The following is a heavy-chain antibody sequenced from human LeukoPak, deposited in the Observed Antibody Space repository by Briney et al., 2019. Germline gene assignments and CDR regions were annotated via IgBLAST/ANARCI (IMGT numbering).Heavy chain of an antibody. CDR3: ATGKPTPYCSGGSCYSEFDY. V-gene: IGHV1-24*01. CDR2: FDPEDGEP. Sequence: ASVKVSCKVSGYTVTELSMHRVRQAPGKGLEWMGGFDPEDGEPIYAQKFQGRVTMTEDTSTDTAYMELSSLRSEDTAVYYCATGKPTPYCSGGSCYSEFDYWGQGTLVTVSS. CDR1: GYTVTELS. D-gene: IGHD2-15*01. J-gene: IGHJ4*02.